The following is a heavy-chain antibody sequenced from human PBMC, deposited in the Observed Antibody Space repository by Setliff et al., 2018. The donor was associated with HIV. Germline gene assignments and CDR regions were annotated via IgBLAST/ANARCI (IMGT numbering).Heavy chain of an antibody. V-gene: IGHV4-59*01. CDR3: ARGYYNFWSGYPPLDY. CDR1: GGSISSYY. D-gene: IGHD3-3*01. J-gene: IGHJ4*02. CDR2: IYYSWST. Sequence: SETLSLTCTVSGGSISSYYWSWIRQPPGKGLEWIGYIYYSWSTNYNPSLKSRVTISVDTSKNQFSLKLSSVTAADTAVYYCARGYYNFWSGYPPLDYWGQGTLVTVSS.